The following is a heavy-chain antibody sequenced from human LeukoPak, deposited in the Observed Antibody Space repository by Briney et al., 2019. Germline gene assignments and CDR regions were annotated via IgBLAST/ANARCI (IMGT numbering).Heavy chain of an antibody. Sequence: GRSLRLSCAASGFTFSSYGMHWVRQAPGKGLEWVAVIWYDGSNKYYADSVKGRFTISRDNSKNTLYLQMNSLRAEDTAVYYCARDHSSSSYYFDYWGQGTLVTVSS. CDR2: IWYDGSNK. CDR3: ARDHSSSSYYFDY. V-gene: IGHV3-33*01. D-gene: IGHD6-6*01. CDR1: GFTFSSYG. J-gene: IGHJ4*02.